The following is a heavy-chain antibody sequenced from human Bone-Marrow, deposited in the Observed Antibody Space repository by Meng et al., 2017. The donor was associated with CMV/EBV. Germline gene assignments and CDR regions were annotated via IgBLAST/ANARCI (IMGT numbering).Heavy chain of an antibody. V-gene: IGHV3-30-3*01. CDR3: ARDSNNDDDINWFDP. CDR1: GCSCGRYA. J-gene: IGHJ5*02. D-gene: IGHD1-1*01. CDR2: IAYDGSNK. Sequence: SGCSCGRYAMKWVRKGPRKGREWVAVIAYDGSNKYYAESVKDRFTISRDNSKNTLYLQMNSLRAEDTAVYYCARDSNNDDDINWFDPWGQGTLVTVSS.